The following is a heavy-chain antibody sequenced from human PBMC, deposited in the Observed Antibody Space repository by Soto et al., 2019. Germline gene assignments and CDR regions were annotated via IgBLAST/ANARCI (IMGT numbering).Heavy chain of an antibody. CDR3: ARSLFMVAPDNEPFDY. CDR1: GFPFSNYA. Sequence: VQLLESGGSLVQPGGSLTLSCAASGFPFSNYAMSWVRQTPEKWLEWVAAISGGGNDRYYADFVKGRFTFSRDNSRNILYRPMTSLRAEDTDTYYCARSLFMVAPDNEPFDYWGQGTLVTVSS. V-gene: IGHV3-23*01. CDR2: ISGGGNDR. D-gene: IGHD5-12*01. J-gene: IGHJ4*02.